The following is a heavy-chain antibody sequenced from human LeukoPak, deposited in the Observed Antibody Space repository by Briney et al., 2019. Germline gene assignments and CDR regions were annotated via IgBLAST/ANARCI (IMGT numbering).Heavy chain of an antibody. CDR3: ARSALGPASDYYYMDV. V-gene: IGHV5-51*01. Sequence: GESLKISCKGSGYSFTSYWIGWVRQMPGKGLEWMGIIYPGDSDTRYSPSFQGQVTISADKSISTAYLQWSSLKASDTAMYYCARSALGPASDYYYMDVWGKGTTVTVSS. CDR1: GYSFTSYW. D-gene: IGHD1-14*01. CDR2: IYPGDSDT. J-gene: IGHJ6*03.